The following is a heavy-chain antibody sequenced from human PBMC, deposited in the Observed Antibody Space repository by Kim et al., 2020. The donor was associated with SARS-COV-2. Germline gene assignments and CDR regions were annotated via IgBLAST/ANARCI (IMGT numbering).Heavy chain of an antibody. J-gene: IGHJ5*02. CDR1: GGSFSGYY. CDR2: INHSGST. CDR3: ARGEGEAVAALGYNWFDP. D-gene: IGHD6-19*01. V-gene: IGHV4-34*01. Sequence: SETLSLTCAVYGGSFSGYYWSWIRQPPGKGLEWIGEINHSGSTNYNPSLKSRVTISVDTSKNQFSLKLSPVTAADTAVYYCARGEGEAVAALGYNWFDPWGQGTLVTVSS.